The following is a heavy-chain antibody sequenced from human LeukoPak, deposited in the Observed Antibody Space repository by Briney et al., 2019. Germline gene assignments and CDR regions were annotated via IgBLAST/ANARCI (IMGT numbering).Heavy chain of an antibody. CDR3: ARHDYDSSDYYDPQNWFDP. D-gene: IGHD3-22*01. Sequence: SETLSLTCSVSGASFRDTAYYWAWIRQTPGKGLEWIGSIYYSGSTYYDPSLKSRVSISLDTSKNQFYLRLRSVTAADTAVYYCARHDYDSSDYYDPQNWFDPWGQGTLVTVSS. CDR1: GASFRDTAYY. V-gene: IGHV4-39*01. CDR2: IYYSGST. J-gene: IGHJ5*02.